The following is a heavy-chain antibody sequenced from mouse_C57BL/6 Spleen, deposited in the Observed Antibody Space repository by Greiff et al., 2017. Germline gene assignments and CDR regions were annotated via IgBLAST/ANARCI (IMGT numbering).Heavy chain of an antibody. D-gene: IGHD2-4*01. CDR3: ARSDYDVGFAY. V-gene: IGHV1-64*01. CDR2: IHPNSGST. CDR1: GYTFTSYW. J-gene: IGHJ3*01. Sequence: QVQLQQSGAELVKPGASVKLSCKASGYTFTSYWMHWVKQRPGQGLEWIGMIHPNSGSTNYNEKFKSKATLTVDKSSSTAYMQLSSLTSEDSAVYYCARSDYDVGFAYWGQGTLVTVSA.